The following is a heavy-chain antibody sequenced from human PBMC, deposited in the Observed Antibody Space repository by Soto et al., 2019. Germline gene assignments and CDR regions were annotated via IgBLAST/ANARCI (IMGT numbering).Heavy chain of an antibody. CDR3: SRIAVSGPRTGFDY. CDR2: VSHIGST. D-gene: IGHD6-19*01. V-gene: IGHV4-39*01. CDR1: GGSISNSSYL. J-gene: IGHJ4*02. Sequence: SETLSLTCSVSGGSISNSSYLWGWVRQPPGKGLQWIGSVSHIGSTNYNPSLKSRLTISVGTSKTQSSLRLDSVTAADTAVYYCSRIAVSGPRTGFDYWGQGILVTVSS.